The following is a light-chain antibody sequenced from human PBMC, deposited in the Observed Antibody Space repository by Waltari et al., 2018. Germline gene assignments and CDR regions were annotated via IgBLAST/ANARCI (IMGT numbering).Light chain of an antibody. J-gene: IGKJ3*01. Sequence: DIQMTQSPSSLSASIGDRVTITCQASQDIGNYLNWYQQKPGKAPNLLIWDVSNLETGVPSRFRGSGSGTDFTFTINSLQSEDIATYYCQQYDDPHFTFGPGTKVDLK. V-gene: IGKV1-33*01. CDR1: QDIGNY. CDR2: DVS. CDR3: QQYDDPHFT.